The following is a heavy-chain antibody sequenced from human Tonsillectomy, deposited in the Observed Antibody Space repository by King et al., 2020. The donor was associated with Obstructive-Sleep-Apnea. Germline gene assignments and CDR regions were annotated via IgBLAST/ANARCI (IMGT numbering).Heavy chain of an antibody. J-gene: IGHJ6*02. D-gene: IGHD1-26*01. Sequence: QLQESGPGLVKPSETLSLTCTVSGGSISSYYWSWIRPPPGKGLEWIGYIYYSGSTNYNPSLKSRVTISVDTSKNQFSLKLSSVTAADTAVYYCARTRWELRGYYYGMDVWGQGTTVTVSS. CDR3: ARTRWELRGYYYGMDV. V-gene: IGHV4-59*01. CDR1: GGSISSYY. CDR2: IYYSGST.